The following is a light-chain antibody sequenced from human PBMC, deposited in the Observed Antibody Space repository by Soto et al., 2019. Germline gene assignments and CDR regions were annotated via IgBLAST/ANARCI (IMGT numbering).Light chain of an antibody. Sequence: QSVLTQPPSVSGAPGQRVTISCTGSSSSIGANYDVNWYQQHPGTAPKLLIYGNTVRPSGVPDRFSGSKSGTSASLAISGLQAADEAEYFCVSYKTDDTFVFGTGTKVTVL. CDR2: GNT. J-gene: IGLJ1*01. CDR3: VSYKTDDTFV. CDR1: SSSIGANYD. V-gene: IGLV1-40*01.